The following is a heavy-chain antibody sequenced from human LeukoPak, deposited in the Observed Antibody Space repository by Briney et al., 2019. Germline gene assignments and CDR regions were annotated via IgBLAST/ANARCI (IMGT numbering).Heavy chain of an antibody. CDR1: GGSISSYY. V-gene: IGHV4-59*12. CDR2: MYYSGST. J-gene: IGHJ6*03. CDR3: ARRPSDSSGYEKDYYYYMDV. Sequence: SETLSLTCTGSGGSISSYYWSWIRQPPGKGLEWIGYMYYSGSTNYNPSLKSRVTISVDTSKNQFSLKLSSVTAADTAVYYCARRPSDSSGYEKDYYYYMDVWGKGTTVTISS. D-gene: IGHD3-22*01.